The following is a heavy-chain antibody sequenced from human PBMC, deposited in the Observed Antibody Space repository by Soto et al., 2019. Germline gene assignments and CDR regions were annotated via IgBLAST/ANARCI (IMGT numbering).Heavy chain of an antibody. J-gene: IGHJ4*02. D-gene: IGHD6-6*01. V-gene: IGHV1-2*06. CDR3: VRDPRPLWYFDY. CDR2: INPNSGEV. CDR1: GYTFIGYY. Sequence: ASVKVSCKASGYTFIGYYIHWVRQAPGQGREWMGRINPNSGEVTYGETFQGRVTMTRDTSNNTAYMELSRLRSDDTAVYYCVRDPRPLWYFDYWGQGTLVTVSA.